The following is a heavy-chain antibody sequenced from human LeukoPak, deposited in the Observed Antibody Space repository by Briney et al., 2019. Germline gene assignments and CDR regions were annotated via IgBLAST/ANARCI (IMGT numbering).Heavy chain of an antibody. V-gene: IGHV1-2*02. CDR3: ARKDIAVAGLHYYGMDV. Sequence: ASVKVSCKASGYTFTDYCIRWVRQAPGQGLEWMGWINPHSGGTNYAQKFRGRVTMTRDTSISTAYTELSRLRSDDTAVYFCARKDIAVAGLHYYGMDVWGQGTTVTVSS. CDR1: GYTFTDYC. D-gene: IGHD6-19*01. CDR2: INPHSGGT. J-gene: IGHJ6*02.